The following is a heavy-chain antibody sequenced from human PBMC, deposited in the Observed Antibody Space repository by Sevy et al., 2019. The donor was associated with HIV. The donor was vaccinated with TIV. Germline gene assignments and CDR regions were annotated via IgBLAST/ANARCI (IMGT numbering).Heavy chain of an antibody. CDR2: IYASGST. CDR3: ARGLWYYDSSGFQYYFDY. J-gene: IGHJ4*02. CDR1: RGSISNYY. V-gene: IGHV4-4*07. Sequence: SESLSLTCTVSRGSISNYYWSWIQQPAGKGLEWIGRIYASGSTNYNSSAKSRVTMSVDTSKNQFSLKLSSVTAADTAVYYCARGLWYYDSSGFQYYFDYWGQGTLVTVSS. D-gene: IGHD3-22*01.